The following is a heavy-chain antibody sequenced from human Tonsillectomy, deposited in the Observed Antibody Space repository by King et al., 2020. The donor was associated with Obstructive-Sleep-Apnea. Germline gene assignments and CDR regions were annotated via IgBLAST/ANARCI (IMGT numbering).Heavy chain of an antibody. D-gene: IGHD3-22*01. CDR2: ISGSGCST. V-gene: IGHV3-23*04. CDR3: AKAHDSMIVVVITSGFDY. J-gene: IGHJ4*02. Sequence: VQLVESGGGLVQPGGSLRLSCAASGFTFSSYAMSWVRQAPGKGLEWVSAISGSGCSTYYADSVKGRFTISRDNSKNTLYLQMNSPRAEDTAVYYCAKAHDSMIVVVITSGFDYWGQGTLVTVSS. CDR1: GFTFSSYA.